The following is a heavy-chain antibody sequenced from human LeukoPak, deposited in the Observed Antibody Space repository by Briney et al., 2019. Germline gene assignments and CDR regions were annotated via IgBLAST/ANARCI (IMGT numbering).Heavy chain of an antibody. D-gene: IGHD5-12*01. CDR2: INPNSGGT. V-gene: IGHV1-2*02. CDR1: GYTFTGYY. J-gene: IGHJ4*02. CDR3: ARAQPGYSGYDFVY. Sequence: ASVKVSCKASGYTFTGYYMHWVRQAPGQGLEWMGWINPNSGGTNYAQKFQGRVTMTRDTSISTAYMELSRLRSDDTAVYYCARAQPGYSGYDFVYWGQGTMVTVSS.